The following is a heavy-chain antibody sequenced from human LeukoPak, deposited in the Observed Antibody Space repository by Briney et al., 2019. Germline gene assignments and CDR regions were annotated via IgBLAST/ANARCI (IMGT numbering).Heavy chain of an antibody. V-gene: IGHV3-53*01. D-gene: IGHD2-15*01. CDR3: ARELGYCSGDNCYGDY. CDR2: IYSGSST. Sequence: GGSLRLSCAASGFTVGTNYMSWVRQAPGKGLEWVSLIYSGSSTYYANSVKGRFTISRDNSKNTLFLQMNSLRAEDTAVYYCARELGYCSGDNCYGDYWGQGTLVTVSS. CDR1: GFTVGTNY. J-gene: IGHJ4*02.